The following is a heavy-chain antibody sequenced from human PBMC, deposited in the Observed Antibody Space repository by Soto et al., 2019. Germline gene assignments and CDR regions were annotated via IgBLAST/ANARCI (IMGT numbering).Heavy chain of an antibody. D-gene: IGHD6-13*01. Sequence: GGSLRLSCAASGFTFSDFDMSWVRQAPGKGLEWVSGISTSGGTTYYADSVKGRFTSSRDNSKNTLYLQMTSLRAEDTAVYYCATGTAAPAHWGQGTLVTVSS. CDR2: ISTSGGTT. J-gene: IGHJ1*01. CDR3: ATGTAAPAH. CDR1: GFTFSDFD. V-gene: IGHV3-23*01.